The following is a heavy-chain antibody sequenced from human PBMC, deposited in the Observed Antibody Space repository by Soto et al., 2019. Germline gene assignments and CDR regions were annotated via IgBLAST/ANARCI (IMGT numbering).Heavy chain of an antibody. CDR3: AKDVLTSGSYPRTIDY. CDR1: GFTFSSYG. Sequence: GGSLRLSCAASGFTFSSYGMHWVRQAPGKGLEWVAVISYDGSNKYYADSVKGRFTISRVNSKNTLYLQMNSLRAEDTAVYYCAKDVLTSGSYPRTIDYWGQGTLVTVSS. CDR2: ISYDGSNK. J-gene: IGHJ4*02. D-gene: IGHD1-26*01. V-gene: IGHV3-30*18.